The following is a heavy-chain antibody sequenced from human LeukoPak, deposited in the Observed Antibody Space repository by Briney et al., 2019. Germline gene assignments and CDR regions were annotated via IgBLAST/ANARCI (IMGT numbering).Heavy chain of an antibody. D-gene: IGHD6-6*01. V-gene: IGHV3-7*01. J-gene: IGHJ5*02. CDR3: ARDIGLRKAAPPGWFDP. Sequence: PGGSLRLSCAASGFTFSSYWMSWVRQAPGKGLEWVASIKQDGSEKYCVDSVKGRFTISRDNANNSLYLQMNSLRAGDTAVYYCARDIGLRKAAPPGWFDPWGQGALVTVSS. CDR1: GFTFSSYW. CDR2: IKQDGSEK.